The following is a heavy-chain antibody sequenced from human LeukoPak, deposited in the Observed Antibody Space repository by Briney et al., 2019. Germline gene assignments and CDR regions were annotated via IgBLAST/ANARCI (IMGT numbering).Heavy chain of an antibody. CDR3: AKDPYCSSTSCYNGNY. CDR1: GFTFSSYA. CDR2: ISGSGGST. V-gene: IGHV3-23*01. Sequence: GGSLRLSCAASGFTFSSYAMSWVRQAPGKGLDLVSAISGSGGSTYYADSVKGRFTISRDNSKNTLYLQMNSLRAEDTAVYYCAKDPYCSSTSCYNGNYWGQGTLVTVSS. J-gene: IGHJ4*02. D-gene: IGHD2-2*02.